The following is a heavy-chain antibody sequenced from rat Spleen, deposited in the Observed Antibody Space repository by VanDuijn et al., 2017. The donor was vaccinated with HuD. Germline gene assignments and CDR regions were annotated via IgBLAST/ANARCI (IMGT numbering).Heavy chain of an antibody. CDR1: GFTFNNYW. CDR2: ISTGGGST. CDR3: TRHDYSGVITNWFAY. V-gene: IGHV5-31*01. D-gene: IGHD1-7*01. Sequence: EVQLVESDGGLVQPGRSLKLSCAASGFTFNNYWMTWIRQAPGKGLEWVASISTGGGSTYYRGSVRGRFTISGDDAKTTLYLQMDSLRPEDTATYYCTRHDYSGVITNWFAYWGQGVMVTVSS. J-gene: IGHJ2*01.